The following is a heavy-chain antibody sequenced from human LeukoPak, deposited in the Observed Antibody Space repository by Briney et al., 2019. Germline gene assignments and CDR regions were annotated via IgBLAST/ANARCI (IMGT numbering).Heavy chain of an antibody. J-gene: IGHJ4*02. CDR3: ANLRWGVGFEN. CDR2: INHSGST. D-gene: IGHD3-16*01. V-gene: IGHV4-34*01. Sequence: SETLSLTCAVYAGSFSVYYWACIRQTPGKGLECIVEINHSGSTNYNPCLKSGATIPVDTPRKQFSLRLTSWTPTHTAMNSVANLRWGVGFENWGQGTLVTVSS. CDR1: AGSFSVYY.